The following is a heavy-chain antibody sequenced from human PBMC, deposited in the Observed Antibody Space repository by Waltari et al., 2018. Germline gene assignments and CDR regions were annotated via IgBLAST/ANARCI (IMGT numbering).Heavy chain of an antibody. V-gene: IGHV4-61*02. Sequence: QVQLQESGPGLVKPSQTLSLTCTVSGGSISSGSYYWSWIRQPAGKGLERIGRIYTSGRTNSNPSLKSRVTISGDTSKNQFSRKLSSVTAADTAVYYCARDKLDYYGSGTFFDLWGRGTLVTVSS. CDR3: ARDKLDYYGSGTFFDL. J-gene: IGHJ2*01. D-gene: IGHD3-10*01. CDR1: GGSISSGSYY. CDR2: IYTSGRT.